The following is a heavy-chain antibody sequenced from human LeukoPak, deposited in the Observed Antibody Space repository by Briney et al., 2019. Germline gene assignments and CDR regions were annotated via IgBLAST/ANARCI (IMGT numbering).Heavy chain of an antibody. CDR2: IYYSGST. V-gene: IGHV4-39*07. Sequence: SETLSLACTVSGGSISSSRDYWAWLRQPPGKGLEWIANIYYSGSTYYSPSLKSRVTISVDTSKNQFSLKLSSVTAADTAVYYCARDAPGSGSYLWGQGTLVTVSS. D-gene: IGHD3-10*01. CDR1: GGSISSSRDY. CDR3: ARDAPGSGSYL. J-gene: IGHJ4*02.